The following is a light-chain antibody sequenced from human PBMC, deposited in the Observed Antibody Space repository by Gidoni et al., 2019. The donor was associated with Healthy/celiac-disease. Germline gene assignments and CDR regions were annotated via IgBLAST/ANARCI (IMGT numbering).Light chain of an antibody. J-gene: IGKJ4*01. CDR2: DAS. CDR3: QQRYNWPPA. V-gene: IGKV3-11*01. CDR1: QSVSSY. Sequence: EIVLTQSPATLSLSPGERATLSCRASQSVSSYLAWYQQKPGQAPRLLIYDASSRATGIPARFSGSGSGTDFTLSISSLEPEDFAVYYCQQRYNWPPAFGGGTMVEIK.